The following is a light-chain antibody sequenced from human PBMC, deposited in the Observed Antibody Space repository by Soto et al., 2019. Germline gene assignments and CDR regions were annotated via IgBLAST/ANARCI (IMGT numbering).Light chain of an antibody. CDR3: MQALHTPLT. J-gene: IGKJ4*01. CDR1: QSLLHNNGYNY. Sequence: DIVMTQSPLSLPVTPGEPASNSCRSSQSLLHNNGYNYLDWYLQKPGQSPQLLIYLGSNRASGVPDRFSGSGSGTDFTLKISRVEAEDVGVYYCMQALHTPLTFGGGTKVEIK. CDR2: LGS. V-gene: IGKV2-28*01.